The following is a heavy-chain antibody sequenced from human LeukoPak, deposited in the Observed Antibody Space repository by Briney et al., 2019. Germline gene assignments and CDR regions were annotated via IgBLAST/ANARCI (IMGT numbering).Heavy chain of an antibody. V-gene: IGHV4-59*11. D-gene: IGHD3-3*01. CDR3: ARNYDFDALDI. CDR2: IYCSGST. Sequence: PSETLSLTCTVSGGSISSHYWSWIRQPPGKGLEWIGYIYCSGSTNYNPSLKSRVTISVDTSKNQFSLKLSSVTAADTAVYYCARNYDFDALDIWGQGTMVTVSS. CDR1: GGSISSHY. J-gene: IGHJ3*02.